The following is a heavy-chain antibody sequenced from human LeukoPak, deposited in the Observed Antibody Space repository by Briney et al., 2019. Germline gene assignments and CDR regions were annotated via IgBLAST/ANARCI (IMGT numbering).Heavy chain of an antibody. D-gene: IGHD4-17*01. Sequence: SETLSLTCTVPGGAFSSYYWSWIRQRPGKGLGGIGSMYNSSIPNHTPSLNGRATISVDPSKNQFSLTLSSVTAADTAVYYCASWDPSTTVTSFDYWGQGTLVTVSS. J-gene: IGHJ4*02. CDR2: MYNSSIP. CDR3: ASWDPSTTVTSFDY. V-gene: IGHV4-59*01. CDR1: GGAFSSYY.